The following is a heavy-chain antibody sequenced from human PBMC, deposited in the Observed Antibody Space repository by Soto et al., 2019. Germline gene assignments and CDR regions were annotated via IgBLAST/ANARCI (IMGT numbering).Heavy chain of an antibody. CDR3: ASLNTAMVYYYMDV. CDR1: GYTFTGYY. V-gene: IGHV1-2*02. D-gene: IGHD5-18*01. Sequence: ASVKVSCKASGYTFTGYYMHWVRQAPGQGLEWMGWINPNSGGTNYAQKFQGRVTITADKSTSTAYMELSSLRSEDTAVYYCASLNTAMVYYYMDVWGKGTTVTVSS. CDR2: INPNSGGT. J-gene: IGHJ6*03.